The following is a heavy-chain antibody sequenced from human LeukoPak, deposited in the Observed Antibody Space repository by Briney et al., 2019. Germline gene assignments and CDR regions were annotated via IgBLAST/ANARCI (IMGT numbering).Heavy chain of an antibody. D-gene: IGHD5-18*01. Sequence: PSETLSLTCTVSGGSISSYYWSWIRQPPGKGLEWIGYIYYSGSTNYNPSLKSRVTISVDTSKNQFSLNLSSVTAADTAVYYCARLGYTYGPGLDYWGQGTLVTVSS. V-gene: IGHV4-59*01. CDR3: ARLGYTYGPGLDY. CDR1: GGSISSYY. J-gene: IGHJ4*02. CDR2: IYYSGST.